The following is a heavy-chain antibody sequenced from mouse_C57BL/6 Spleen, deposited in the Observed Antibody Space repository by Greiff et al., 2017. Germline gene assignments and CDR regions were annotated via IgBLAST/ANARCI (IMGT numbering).Heavy chain of an antibody. CDR1: GFSLTSYG. Sequence: VMLVESGPGLVQPSQSLSITCTVSGFSLTSYGVHWVRQSPGKGLEWLGVIWSGGSTDYNAAFISRLSISKDNSKSQVFFKMNSLQADDTAIYYCARTPLITTVVATYYYAMDYWGQGTSVTVSS. J-gene: IGHJ4*01. CDR3: ARTPLITTVVATYYYAMDY. D-gene: IGHD1-1*01. V-gene: IGHV2-2*01. CDR2: IWSGGST.